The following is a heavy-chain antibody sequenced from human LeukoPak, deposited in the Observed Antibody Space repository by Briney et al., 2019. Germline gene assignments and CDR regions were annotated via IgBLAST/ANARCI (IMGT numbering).Heavy chain of an antibody. Sequence: SETLSLTCAVYGGSLSGYYWSWIRQPPGKGLEWIGEINHSGSTNYNPSLKSRVTISVDTSKKQFSLKLSSVTAADTAVYYCARSPMYYYDSSGYYVFGGQGTLVTVSS. V-gene: IGHV4-34*01. CDR2: INHSGST. CDR3: ARSPMYYYDSSGYYVF. J-gene: IGHJ4*02. CDR1: GGSLSGYY. D-gene: IGHD3-22*01.